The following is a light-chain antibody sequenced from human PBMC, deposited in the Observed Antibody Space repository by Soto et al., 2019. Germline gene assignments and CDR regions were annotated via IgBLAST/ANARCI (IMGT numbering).Light chain of an antibody. Sequence: DIQMTQSPSTLSASVGDRVTITCRASQSVSYFLAWYQQKPGKAPKLLIYKASTLESGVPSRFSGSGSGTEFTLTIRSLQPDDFATYYCQQYNTFGTFGQGTKVEIK. CDR2: KAS. CDR3: QQYNTFGT. J-gene: IGKJ1*01. CDR1: QSVSYF. V-gene: IGKV1-5*03.